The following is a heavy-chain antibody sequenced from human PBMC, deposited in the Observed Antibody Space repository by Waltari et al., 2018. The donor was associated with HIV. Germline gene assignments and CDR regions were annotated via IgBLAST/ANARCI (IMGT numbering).Heavy chain of an antibody. J-gene: IGHJ6*02. Sequence: VQLQPWGAGLFKTSETLSLTCAVSGRSFSCKFWTWNRQPPGKGLEWIGEINDRGTTNYNPSRKGRGTLSVDTSKNHFSLKLTSVTAADTAVYYCAGGHSAILYGLDVWGQGTTVTVSS. CDR2: INDRGTT. V-gene: IGHV4-34*01. CDR1: GRSFSCKF. CDR3: AGGHSAILYGLDV. D-gene: IGHD3-10*01.